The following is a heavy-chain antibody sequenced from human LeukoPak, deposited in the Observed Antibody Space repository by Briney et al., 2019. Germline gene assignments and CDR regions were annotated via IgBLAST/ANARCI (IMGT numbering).Heavy chain of an antibody. CDR1: GGSISRSNW. CDR3: ARDEGVGATAFDI. Sequence: TSGTLSLTCAVSGGSISRSNWWSWVRPPPGKGLEWIGEIYHSGSTNYNPSLQSRVTISVDKSKNQFSLKLSSVTAADTAVYYCARDEGVGATAFDIWGQGTMVTVSS. V-gene: IGHV4-4*02. CDR2: IYHSGST. D-gene: IGHD1-26*01. J-gene: IGHJ3*02.